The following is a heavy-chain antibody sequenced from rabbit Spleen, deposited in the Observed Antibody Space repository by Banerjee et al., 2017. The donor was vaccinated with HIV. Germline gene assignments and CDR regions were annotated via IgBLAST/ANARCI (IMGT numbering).Heavy chain of an antibody. D-gene: IGHD1-1*01. Sequence: QSLEESGGDLVKPGASLTLTCTASGFSFSSAYDLCWVRQAPGKGLEWIACIGVGRSVTFYTTWAKGRLTISKTSSTLLTLQMTSLTAADTATYFCARDLTGVIGWNFGWWGPGTLVTVS. CDR3: ARDLTGVIGWNFGW. J-gene: IGHJ4*01. V-gene: IGHV1S40*01. CDR2: IGVGRSVT. CDR1: GFSFSSAYD.